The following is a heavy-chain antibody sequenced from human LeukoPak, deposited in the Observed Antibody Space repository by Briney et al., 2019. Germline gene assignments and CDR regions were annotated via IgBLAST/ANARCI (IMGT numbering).Heavy chain of an antibody. J-gene: IGHJ4*02. CDR1: GFTFSTYV. V-gene: IGHV3-30*18. CDR2: ISFDGSNK. CDR3: AKYLGPYSSGWYPLDY. D-gene: IGHD6-19*01. Sequence: GGSLRLSCATSGFTFSTYVMHWVRRAPGKGLEWVAVISFDGSNKYYADSVKGRFTISRDNSKNTMYLQMNGLRPEDTAVYYCAKYLGPYSSGWYPLDYWGQGTLVTVSS.